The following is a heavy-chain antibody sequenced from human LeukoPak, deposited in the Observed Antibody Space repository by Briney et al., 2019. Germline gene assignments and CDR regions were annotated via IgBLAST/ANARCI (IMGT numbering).Heavy chain of an antibody. D-gene: IGHD3-22*01. CDR1: GFTFSSHG. V-gene: IGHV3-30*03. Sequence: SGTSLRLSCAASGFTFSSHGMHWVRQAPGKGLEWVAVISYDGSNKYYADSVKGRFTISRDNSKNTLYLQMNSLRAEDTAVYYCARVLNYYDSSGYYFSYWGQGTLVTVSS. CDR2: ISYDGSNK. J-gene: IGHJ4*02. CDR3: ARVLNYYDSSGYYFSY.